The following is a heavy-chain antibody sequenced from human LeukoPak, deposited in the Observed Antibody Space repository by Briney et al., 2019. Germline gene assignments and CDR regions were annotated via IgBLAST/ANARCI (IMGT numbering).Heavy chain of an antibody. V-gene: IGHV4-61*02. J-gene: IGHJ4*02. CDR2: VHSGGS. CDR3: ARSYDISGYQARGFDY. Sequence: KTSGTLSLTCTVSGGSISSGSYHWNWIRQPAGKPLEWIGRVHSGGSDYNPSLKSRVTISEDTPKNQFALKLSSVTAADTAVYYCARSYDISGYQARGFDYWGQGILVTVSS. CDR1: GGSISSGSYH. D-gene: IGHD3-22*01.